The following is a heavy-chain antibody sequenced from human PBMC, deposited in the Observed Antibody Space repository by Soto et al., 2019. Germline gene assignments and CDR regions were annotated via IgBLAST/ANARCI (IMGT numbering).Heavy chain of an antibody. CDR3: ARGHYYYGMDV. CDR1: NGSVSSGTYS. Sequence: TLSLTCTGSNGSVSSGTYSWSLVRQPPGKGLEWIGYIYYSGTTYYTPSLKSRLTMSMDRDNDHFSLNFTSVTAADTAVYFCARGHYYYGMDVWGQGITVPLS. V-gene: IGHV4-30-2*01. CDR2: IYYSGTT. J-gene: IGHJ6*02.